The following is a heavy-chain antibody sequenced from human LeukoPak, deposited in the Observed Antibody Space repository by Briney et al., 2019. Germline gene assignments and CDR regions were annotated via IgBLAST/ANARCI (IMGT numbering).Heavy chain of an antibody. CDR3: ATLTDSGASPNY. CDR1: GVSTSRYY. CDR2: IHGSGST. J-gene: IGHJ4*02. V-gene: IGHV4-4*07. Sequence: SETLSLTCSVSGVSTSRYYRSWIRQPAGQGLEWIGRIHGSGSTNYNPSLKSRVTMSVDTSTNQFSLKLSSVTAADTAVYYCATLTDSGASPNYWGQGTLVTVSS. D-gene: IGHD2-15*01.